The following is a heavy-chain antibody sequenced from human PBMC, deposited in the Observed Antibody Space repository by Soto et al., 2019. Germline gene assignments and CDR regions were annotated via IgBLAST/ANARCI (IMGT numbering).Heavy chain of an antibody. CDR2: ISGSGGST. D-gene: IGHD6-19*01. Sequence: PGGSLRLSCAASGFTFSSYAMSWVRQAPGKGLEWVSAISGSGGSTYYADSVKGRFTISRDNSKNTLYLQMNSLRAEDTAAYYCAKDGEGIAVAYYYYGMDVWGQGTTVTVSS. CDR3: AKDGEGIAVAYYYYGMDV. V-gene: IGHV3-23*01. J-gene: IGHJ6*02. CDR1: GFTFSSYA.